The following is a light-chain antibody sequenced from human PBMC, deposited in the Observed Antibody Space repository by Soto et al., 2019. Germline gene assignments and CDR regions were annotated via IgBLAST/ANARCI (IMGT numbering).Light chain of an antibody. J-gene: IGLJ2*01. CDR2: FNN. V-gene: IGLV1-44*01. CDR3: AAWDDSLNGPV. CDR1: NSNIGTTG. Sequence: QSVLTQPPSASGTPGQRVTISCSGDNSNIGTTGVNWYQQLPGTAPRLLIYFNNQRPSGVPDRFSGSKSGTSASLAISGLQSEDGADYYCAAWDDSLNGPVFGGGTKLTVL.